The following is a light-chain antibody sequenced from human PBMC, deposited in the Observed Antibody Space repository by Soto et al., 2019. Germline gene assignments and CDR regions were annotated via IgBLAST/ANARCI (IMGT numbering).Light chain of an antibody. Sequence: DIVMTQSPDSLAVSLGERATINCKSSQSVLYSSNNKNYLAWYQQKPGPPPNLLIYWASTRESGVPDRFSGSGSGTDFTLTISSLQAEDGAVYYCQQYYTTLPTFGQGTKVEIK. J-gene: IGKJ1*01. V-gene: IGKV4-1*01. CDR1: QSVLYSSNNKNY. CDR3: QQYYTTLPT. CDR2: WAS.